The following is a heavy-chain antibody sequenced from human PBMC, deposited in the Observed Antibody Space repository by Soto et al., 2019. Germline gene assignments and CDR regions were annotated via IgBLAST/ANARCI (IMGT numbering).Heavy chain of an antibody. Sequence: GSLRLSCTASGFSFSSYALSWVRQAPGKGLEWVSTISGSDGKTYYADSVKGRFSISRDTSKTTLYLEMTSLRVEDTAVYYCARWSFLDYWGQGTRVTVSS. J-gene: IGHJ4*02. CDR2: ISGSDGKT. V-gene: IGHV3-23*01. D-gene: IGHD1-26*01. CDR1: GFSFSSYA. CDR3: ARWSFLDY.